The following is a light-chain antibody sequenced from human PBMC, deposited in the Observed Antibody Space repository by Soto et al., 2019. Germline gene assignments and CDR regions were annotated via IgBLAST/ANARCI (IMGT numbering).Light chain of an antibody. CDR2: LEGSGSY. Sequence: QLVLTQSSSASASLGSSVKLTCTLSSGHSSYIIAWHQQQPGKAPRYLMKLEGSGSYNKGSGVPDRFSGSSSGADRYLTISNLQFEDEADYYCETWDSTRVFGGGTQLTVL. CDR3: ETWDSTRV. CDR1: SGHSSYI. J-gene: IGLJ3*02. V-gene: IGLV4-60*02.